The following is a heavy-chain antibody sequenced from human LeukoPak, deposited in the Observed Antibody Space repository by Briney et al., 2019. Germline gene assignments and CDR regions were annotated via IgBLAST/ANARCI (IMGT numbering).Heavy chain of an antibody. J-gene: IGHJ4*02. CDR2: IRSKTDGGTT. CDR1: GFTFSNAW. V-gene: IGHV3-15*01. Sequence: GGSLRLSCAASGFTFSNAWMSWVRQAPGKGLEWVGRIRSKTDGGTTDYAAPVKGRFIISRDDSKNTLYLQMNSLKTEDAALYYCTTDPDGKRLAEGYWGQGTLVTVSS. CDR3: TTDPDGKRLAEGY. D-gene: IGHD1-26*01.